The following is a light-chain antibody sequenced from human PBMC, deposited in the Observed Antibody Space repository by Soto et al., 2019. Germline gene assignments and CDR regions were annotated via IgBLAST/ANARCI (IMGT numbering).Light chain of an antibody. V-gene: IGKV1-9*01. CDR2: AAS. J-gene: IGKJ4*01. CDR3: QQRYSYPLT. CDR1: QGITSY. Sequence: IQVTQSPSSLSASVGDRVTITCRASQGITSYLAWYQQKPGKAPKLLIYAASALQTGVSSRFSGSGYGTDFALTISNLQPEDFATYYCQQRYSYPLTFGGGTTLEF.